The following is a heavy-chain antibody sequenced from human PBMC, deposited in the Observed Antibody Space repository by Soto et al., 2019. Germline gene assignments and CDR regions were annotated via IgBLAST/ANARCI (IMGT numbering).Heavy chain of an antibody. CDR1: GGTFSSYA. CDR3: ATYYDILTGYYTGWFDP. Sequence: SVKVSCKASGGTFSSYAISWVRQAPGQGLEWMGGIIPIFGTANYAQKFQGRVTITADESTSTAYMELSSLRSEDTAVYYCATYYDILTGYYTGWFDPWGQGTLVTVSS. V-gene: IGHV1-69*13. J-gene: IGHJ5*02. CDR2: IIPIFGTA. D-gene: IGHD3-9*01.